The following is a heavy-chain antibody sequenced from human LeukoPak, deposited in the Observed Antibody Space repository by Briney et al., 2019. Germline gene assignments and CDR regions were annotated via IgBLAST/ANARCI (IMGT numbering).Heavy chain of an antibody. CDR1: GFIFPEYG. CDR2: INWNGGRT. J-gene: IGHJ4*02. V-gene: IGHV3-20*04. CDR3: ARDDYGSGSWNDY. D-gene: IGHD3-10*01. Sequence: PGGSLRLSCAASGFIFPEYGMTWVRQAPGKGLEWVSGINWNGGRTGYADSVKGRFTISRDNAKNSLYLQMNSLRAEDTALYYCARDDYGSGSWNDYWGQGTLVTVSS.